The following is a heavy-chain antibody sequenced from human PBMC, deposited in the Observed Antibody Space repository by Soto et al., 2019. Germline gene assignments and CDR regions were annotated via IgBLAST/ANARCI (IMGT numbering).Heavy chain of an antibody. CDR2: IGTAGDT. V-gene: IGHV3-13*04. CDR1: GFTFSSYD. J-gene: IGHJ2*01. CDR3: ATVSGVDWYFYL. Sequence: EVQLVESGGGLVQPGGSLRLSCAASGFTFSSYDMHWVREATGKGLEWVSAIGTAGDTYYPGSVKGRFTISRENAKNSLYLQMNSMRAGDTAVCYCATVSGVDWYFYLWGRGHLLTVSS. D-gene: IGHD6-25*01.